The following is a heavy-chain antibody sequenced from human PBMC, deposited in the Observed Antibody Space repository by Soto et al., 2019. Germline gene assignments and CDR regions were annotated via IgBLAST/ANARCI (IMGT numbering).Heavy chain of an antibody. Sequence: ASETLSVTCTVAGGSISGFGGSWIRQPPGKGLEWIGYIYYSGSTNYNPSLKSRVTISVDTSKNQFSLKLSSVTAADTAVYYCARLYGDSPGYFDYWGQGTLVTVPQ. CDR1: GGSISGFG. CDR2: IYYSGST. J-gene: IGHJ4*02. CDR3: ARLYGDSPGYFDY. D-gene: IGHD4-17*01. V-gene: IGHV4-59*12.